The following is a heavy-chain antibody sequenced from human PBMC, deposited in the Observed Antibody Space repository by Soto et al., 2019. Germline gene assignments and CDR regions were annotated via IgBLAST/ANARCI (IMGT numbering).Heavy chain of an antibody. D-gene: IGHD3-10*01. CDR2: ISGSGGST. CDR3: AKRASGSYFEY. J-gene: IGHJ4*02. V-gene: IGHV3-23*01. Sequence: GLSLRLSCEASAFTFSNYAMNWVLQAPGKGLEWISVISGSGGSTYYADSVKGRFTISRDNSKNTLYLQMNSLRAEDTAVYYCAKRASGSYFEYWSQGTLVTVSS. CDR1: AFTFSNYA.